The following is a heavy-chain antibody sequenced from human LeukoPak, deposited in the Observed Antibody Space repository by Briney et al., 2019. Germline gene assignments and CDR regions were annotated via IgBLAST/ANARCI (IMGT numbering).Heavy chain of an antibody. CDR3: AREGTGYSGYERFDY. V-gene: IGHV4-38-2*02. CDR1: DYSISSGYF. Sequence: SETLSLTCAVSDYSISSGYFWGWIRQPPGKGLEWIGSIYHSGTTYYNPSLKSRVTISVDTSKNQFSLRLTSVTAADTALYYCAREGTGYSGYERFDYWGQGTLVTVSS. J-gene: IGHJ4*02. D-gene: IGHD5-12*01. CDR2: IYHSGTT.